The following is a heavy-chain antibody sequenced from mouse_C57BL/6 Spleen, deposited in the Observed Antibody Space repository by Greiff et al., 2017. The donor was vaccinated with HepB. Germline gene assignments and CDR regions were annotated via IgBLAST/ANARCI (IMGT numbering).Heavy chain of an antibody. D-gene: IGHD5-5*01. J-gene: IGHJ4*01. CDR2: IWRGGST. V-gene: IGHV2-5*01. Sequence: QVQLQQSGPGLVQPAQSLSITCTVSGFSLTSYGVHWVRQSPGKGLEWLGVIWRGGSTDYNAAFMSRLSITKDNSKSQVFFKMNSLQADDTAIYYCAKNLPHGYAMDYWGQGTSVTVSS. CDR3: AKNLPHGYAMDY. CDR1: GFSLTSYG.